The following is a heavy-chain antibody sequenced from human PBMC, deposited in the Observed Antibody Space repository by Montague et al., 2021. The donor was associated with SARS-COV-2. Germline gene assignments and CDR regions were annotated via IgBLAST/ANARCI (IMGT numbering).Heavy chain of an antibody. Sequence: TLSLTCTVSGGSITSGGYDWTWIRQHPGKGLEGNGYIYHTGSTYYNPSLQISLRTSVDTSKNEFSLTLTSVTAADTAIYYCAGDRGWGSRGAGYIDLWGRGTLVTVSS. V-gene: IGHV4-31*03. CDR2: IYHTGST. D-gene: IGHD2-21*01. J-gene: IGHJ2*01. CDR1: GGSITSGGYD. CDR3: AGDRGWGSRGAGYIDL.